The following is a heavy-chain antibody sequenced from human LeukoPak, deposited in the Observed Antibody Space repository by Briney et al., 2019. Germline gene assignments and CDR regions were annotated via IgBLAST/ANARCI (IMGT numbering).Heavy chain of an antibody. Sequence: ASVKVSCKASGYTFTSYAMHWVRQAPGQRLEWMGWINAGNGNTKYSQEFQGRVTITRDTSASTAYMELSSLRSEDTAVYYCARDPDYGDYYFDYWGQGTLVTVSS. J-gene: IGHJ4*02. CDR3: ARDPDYGDYYFDY. CDR1: GYTFTSYA. CDR2: INAGNGNT. D-gene: IGHD4-17*01. V-gene: IGHV1-3*01.